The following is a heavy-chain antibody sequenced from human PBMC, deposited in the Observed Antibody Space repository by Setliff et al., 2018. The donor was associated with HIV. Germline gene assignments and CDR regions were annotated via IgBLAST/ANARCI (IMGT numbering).Heavy chain of an antibody. J-gene: IGHJ6*02. CDR1: GGSISSSSYY. Sequence: ETLSLTCTVSGGSISSSSYYWGWIRQPPGKGLEWVSGIGGSTGTTYYADSVKGRFTISTDNSKNTLYLQMNSLRAEDTAVYYCAKPLTQWGVSPYHYAVDVWGQGTTVTVS. D-gene: IGHD1-26*01. V-gene: IGHV3-23*01. CDR2: IGGSTGTT. CDR3: AKPLTQWGVSPYHYAVDV.